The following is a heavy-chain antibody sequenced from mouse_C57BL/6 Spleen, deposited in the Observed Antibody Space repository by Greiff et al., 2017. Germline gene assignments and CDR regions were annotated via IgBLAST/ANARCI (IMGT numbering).Heavy chain of an antibody. J-gene: IGHJ4*01. CDR3: ARGRYAMDY. CDR2: INPNNGGT. V-gene: IGHV1-18*01. Sequence: EVQLQQSGPELVKPGASVKISCKASGYTFTDYNMDWVKQSHGKSLEWIGDINPNNGGTNYNQKFKGKATLTVAKSSSTAYMELRSLTSADTAVYYCARGRYAMDYWGQGTSVTVSS. CDR1: GYTFTDYN.